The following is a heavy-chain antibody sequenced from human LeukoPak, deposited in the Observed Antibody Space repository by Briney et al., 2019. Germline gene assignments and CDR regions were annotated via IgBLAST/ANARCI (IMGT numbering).Heavy chain of an antibody. CDR1: GFTVSSNY. J-gene: IGHJ4*02. Sequence: GGSLRLSCAASGFTVSSNYMSWVRQAPGKGLEWVSVIYSGGSTYYADSVKGRFTISRDNSKNTLYLQMNSLRAEDTAVYYCARGLVDSSSWHYFDYWGQGTLVTVSS. V-gene: IGHV3-53*01. D-gene: IGHD6-13*01. CDR2: IYSGGST. CDR3: ARGLVDSSSWHYFDY.